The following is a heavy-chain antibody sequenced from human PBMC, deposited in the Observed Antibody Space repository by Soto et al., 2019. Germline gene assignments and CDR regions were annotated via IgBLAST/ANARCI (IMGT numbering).Heavy chain of an antibody. J-gene: IGHJ4*02. V-gene: IGHV1-18*01. D-gene: IGHD3-22*01. CDR2: ISAYNGHT. Sequence: QVQLVQSGAEVKKPGASVKVSCKASGYTFTSYGISWVRQAPGQGFKWMGWISAYNGHTNYAQKLQGRVTMATDTATSTADMELRSLRSDDTAVYYCARPLSVYITHFDYWGQGTLVTVSS. CDR1: GYTFTSYG. CDR3: ARPLSVYITHFDY.